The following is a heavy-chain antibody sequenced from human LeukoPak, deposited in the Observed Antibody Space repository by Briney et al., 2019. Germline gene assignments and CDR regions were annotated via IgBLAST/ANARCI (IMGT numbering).Heavy chain of an antibody. D-gene: IGHD5-24*01. Sequence: SETLSLTCTVSGGSISSSSYYWGWIRQPPGKGLEWIGSIYYSGSTYYNPSLKSRVTISVDTSKNQFSLKLSSVTAADTAVYYCSRLHGDGYNSYLFDYWGQGALVSVSS. V-gene: IGHV4-39*01. J-gene: IGHJ4*02. CDR1: GGSISSSSYY. CDR2: IYYSGST. CDR3: SRLHGDGYNSYLFDY.